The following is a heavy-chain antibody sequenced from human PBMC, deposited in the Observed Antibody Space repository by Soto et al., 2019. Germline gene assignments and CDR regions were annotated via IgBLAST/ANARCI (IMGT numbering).Heavy chain of an antibody. CDR2: MNPNSGNT. J-gene: IGHJ6*02. D-gene: IGHD3-3*01. CDR3: ARGERCLEWLPYYYYGMDV. V-gene: IGHV1-8*01. Sequence: QVQLVQSGAEVKKPGASVKVSCKASGYTFTSYDINWVRQATGQGLEWMGWMNPNSGNTGYAQKFQGRVTMTRNTSTSQASXELSSLRSEDTAVYYCARGERCLEWLPYYYYGMDVGGQGTTVTVSS. CDR1: GYTFTSYD.